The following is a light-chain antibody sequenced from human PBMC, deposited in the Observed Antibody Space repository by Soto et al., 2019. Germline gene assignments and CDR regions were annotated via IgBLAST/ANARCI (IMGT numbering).Light chain of an antibody. Sequence: QSVLTQPPSVSAAPGQQVTISCSGSSSNIGNSYVSWYQQLPGTAPRLLIYENNKRPSGIPDRFSGSKSGTSATLDITELQTGDEADYYCGTWDSSLSALFGGGTQLTVL. J-gene: IGLJ3*02. V-gene: IGLV1-51*02. CDR1: SSNIGNSY. CDR3: GTWDSSLSAL. CDR2: ENN.